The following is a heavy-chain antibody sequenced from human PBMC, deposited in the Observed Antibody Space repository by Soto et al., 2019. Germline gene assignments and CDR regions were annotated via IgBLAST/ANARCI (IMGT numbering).Heavy chain of an antibody. CDR1: GGTFSSYA. V-gene: IGHV1-69*06. CDR2: IIPIFGTA. Sequence: SVKVSCKASGGTFSSYAISWVRQAPGQGLEWMGGIIPIFGTANYAQKFQGRVTITADKSTSTAYMELTSLRSEDTAVYYCARDTGDGTFDFWGQGTLVTVSS. CDR3: ARDTGDGTFDF. D-gene: IGHD7-27*01. J-gene: IGHJ4*02.